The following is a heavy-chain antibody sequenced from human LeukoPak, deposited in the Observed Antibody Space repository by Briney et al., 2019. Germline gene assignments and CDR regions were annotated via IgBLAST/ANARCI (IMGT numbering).Heavy chain of an antibody. D-gene: IGHD6-13*01. Sequence: SETLSLTCAVYGGSFSGYYWSWIRQPPGKGLEWIGEINHSGSTNYNPSLKSRVTISVDTSKNQFSLKLSSVTAADTAVYYCARGLGSSRGWVDYWGQGTLVTVSS. CDR3: ARGLGSSRGWVDY. CDR2: INHSGST. J-gene: IGHJ4*02. V-gene: IGHV4-34*01. CDR1: GGSFSGYY.